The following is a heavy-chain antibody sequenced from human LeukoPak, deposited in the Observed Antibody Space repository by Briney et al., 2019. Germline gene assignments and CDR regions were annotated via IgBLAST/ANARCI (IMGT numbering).Heavy chain of an antibody. CDR3: AAEAAYYYDSRDAFDV. Sequence: ASVKVSCKASGYTFTSSAVQWVRQARGQRLEWIGWIVVGSGNTNYAQKFQERVTITRDMSTSLVYMELSSLRSEDTAVYYCAAEAAYYYDSRDAFDVWGQGTMVTVSS. V-gene: IGHV1-58*01. CDR1: GYTFTSSA. D-gene: IGHD3-22*01. CDR2: IVVGSGNT. J-gene: IGHJ3*01.